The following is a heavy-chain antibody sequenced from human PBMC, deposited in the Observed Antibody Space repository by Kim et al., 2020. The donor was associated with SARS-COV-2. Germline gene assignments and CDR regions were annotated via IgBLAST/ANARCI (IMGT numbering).Heavy chain of an antibody. Sequence: SLKSRVTISVDTSKNQFSLKLSSVTAADTAVYYCARGRRMDYYGSGSFDYWGQGTLVTVSS. J-gene: IGHJ4*02. V-gene: IGHV4-34*01. D-gene: IGHD3-10*01. CDR3: ARGRRMDYYGSGSFDY.